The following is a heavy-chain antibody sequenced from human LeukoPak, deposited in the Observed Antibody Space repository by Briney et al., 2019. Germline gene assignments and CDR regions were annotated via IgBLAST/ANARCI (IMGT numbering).Heavy chain of an antibody. D-gene: IGHD6-13*01. CDR1: GWSFSGYY. J-gene: IGHJ4*02. V-gene: IGHV4-34*01. CDR2: INHSGST. CDR3: ARGVYIAAAQYGY. Sequence: SETLSLTCAVYGWSFSGYYWRWIRQPPGKGLEWIGEINHSGSTNYNPPLKSRTTISVDTSKNQFSLKLSSVTAADTAVYYCARGVYIAAAQYGYWGQGTLVTVSS.